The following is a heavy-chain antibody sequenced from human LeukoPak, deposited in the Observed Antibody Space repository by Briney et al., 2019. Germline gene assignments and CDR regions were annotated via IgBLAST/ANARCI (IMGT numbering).Heavy chain of an antibody. CDR3: TTDPTVVITSGALDI. J-gene: IGHJ3*02. V-gene: IGHV3-21*03. CDR2: ISSSSSYI. Sequence: GGSLRLSCAASGFTFSSYSMNWVRQAPGKGLEWVSSISSSSSYIYYADSVKGRFTISRDNAKNSLYLQMNSLKTEDTAVYYCTTDPTVVITSGALDIWGHGTMVTVSS. CDR1: GFTFSSYS. D-gene: IGHD3-22*01.